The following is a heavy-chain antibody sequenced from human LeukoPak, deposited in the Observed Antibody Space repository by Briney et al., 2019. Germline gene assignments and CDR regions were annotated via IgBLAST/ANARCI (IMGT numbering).Heavy chain of an antibody. J-gene: IGHJ4*02. CDR3: ARAGGIITIFGVVITAEFDY. CDR2: INHSGST. CDR1: GGSFSGYY. V-gene: IGHV4-34*01. D-gene: IGHD3-3*01. Sequence: SETLSLTCAVYGGSFSGYYWSWIRQPPGQGLEWIGEINHSGSTNNNPTLKRRITISVDTSKTQFSLNLSPVTVTDTAAYYCARAGGIITIFGVVITAEFDYWGQGTLVTVSS.